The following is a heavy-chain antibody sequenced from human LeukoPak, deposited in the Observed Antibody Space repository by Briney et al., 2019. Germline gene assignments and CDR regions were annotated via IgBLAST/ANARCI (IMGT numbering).Heavy chain of an antibody. Sequence: SETLSLTCAVYGGSFSGYYWGWIRQPPGKGLEWIGSIYHSGSTYYNPSLKSRVTISVDTSKNQFSLKLSSVTAADTAVYYCAREGTSMITFGGVIVIWGQGTMVTVSS. V-gene: IGHV4-38-2*02. D-gene: IGHD3-16*02. CDR3: AREGTSMITFGGVIVI. J-gene: IGHJ3*02. CDR2: IYHSGST. CDR1: GGSFSGYY.